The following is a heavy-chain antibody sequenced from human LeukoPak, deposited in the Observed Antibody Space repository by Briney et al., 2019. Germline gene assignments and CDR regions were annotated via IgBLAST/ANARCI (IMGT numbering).Heavy chain of an antibody. V-gene: IGHV4-59*12. J-gene: IGHJ4*02. Sequence: SETLSLTCTVSGGSISSYYWSWIRQPPGKGLEWIGYIYYSGSTNYNPSLKSRVTISVDTSKNQFSLKLSSVTAADTAVYYCARGGIEYSRRVSKRPFDYWGQGTLVTVSS. CDR1: GGSISSYY. D-gene: IGHD6-6*01. CDR2: IYYSGST. CDR3: ARGGIEYSRRVSKRPFDY.